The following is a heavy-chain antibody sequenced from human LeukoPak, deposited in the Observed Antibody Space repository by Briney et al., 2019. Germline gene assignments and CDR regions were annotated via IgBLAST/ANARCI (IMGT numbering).Heavy chain of an antibody. CDR1: GFTFSSYA. V-gene: IGHV3-23*01. J-gene: IGHJ6*03. CDR3: ATAAAGYYYSYYYMDV. Sequence: PGGSLRLSCAASGFTFSSYAMSWVRQAPGKGLEWVSAISGSGGSTYYADSVKGRFTISRDNSKNTLYLQMNSLRAEDTAVYYCATAAAGYYYSYYYMDVWGKGTTVTVSS. CDR2: ISGSGGST. D-gene: IGHD6-13*01.